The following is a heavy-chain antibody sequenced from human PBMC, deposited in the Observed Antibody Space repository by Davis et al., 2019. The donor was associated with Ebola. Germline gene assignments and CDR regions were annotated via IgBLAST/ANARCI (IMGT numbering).Heavy chain of an antibody. CDR2: IYPGDSDT. CDR1: GYSFTSYW. J-gene: IGHJ4*02. CDR3: ARNRYGSGSYPIYYVDY. Sequence: GESLKISCKGSGYSFTSYWIGWVRQMPGKGLEWMGIIYPGDSDTRYSPSFQGQVTISADKSISTAYLQWSSLKASDTAMYYCARNRYGSGSYPIYYVDYWGQGTLVTVSS. D-gene: IGHD3-10*01. V-gene: IGHV5-51*01.